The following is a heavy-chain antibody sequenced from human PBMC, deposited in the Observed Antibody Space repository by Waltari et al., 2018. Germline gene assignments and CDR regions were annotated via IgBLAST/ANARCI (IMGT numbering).Heavy chain of an antibody. V-gene: IGHV4-61*02. D-gene: IGHD2-21*02. CDR3: ARDAGAYCGGDCWSFDY. J-gene: IGHJ4*02. Sequence: QVQLQESGPGLVKPSQTLSLTCTVSGGSISSGSYYWSWIRQPAGKGLEWIGRIYTRGSTTYNPSLKSRVTRSVDTSKNQFSLKLSSVTAADTAVYYCARDAGAYCGGDCWSFDYWGQGTLVTVSS. CDR1: GGSISSGSYY. CDR2: IYTRGST.